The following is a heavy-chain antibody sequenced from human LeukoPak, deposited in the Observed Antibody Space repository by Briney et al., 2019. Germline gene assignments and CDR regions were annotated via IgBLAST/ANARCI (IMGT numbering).Heavy chain of an antibody. CDR1: GGSFSGYY. J-gene: IGHJ4*02. CDR3: AILASGY. D-gene: IGHD7-27*01. CDR2: INHSGST. Sequence: SETLSLTCAVYGGSFSGYYCSWIRQPPGKGLEWIGEINHSGSTNYNPSLKSRVTISVDTSKNQFSLKLSSVTAADTAVYYCAILASGYWGQGTLVTVSS. V-gene: IGHV4-34*01.